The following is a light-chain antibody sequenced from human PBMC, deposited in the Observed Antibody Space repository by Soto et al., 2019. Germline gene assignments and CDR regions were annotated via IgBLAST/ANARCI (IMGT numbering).Light chain of an antibody. CDR1: QSVTNY. CDR2: DAS. Sequence: EIFLTQSPDTLSLSPGERATLSCRASQSVTNYIAWYQQRPGQAPRLLIYDASNRATGVPARFSGSGSGTDFTHTISDLEPADFGLYYCQQRLNWPPGFGQGTKVDIK. V-gene: IGKV3-11*01. J-gene: IGKJ1*01. CDR3: QQRLNWPPG.